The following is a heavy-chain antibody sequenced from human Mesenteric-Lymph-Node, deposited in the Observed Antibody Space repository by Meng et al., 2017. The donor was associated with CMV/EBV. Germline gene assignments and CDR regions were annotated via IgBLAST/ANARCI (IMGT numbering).Heavy chain of an antibody. D-gene: IGHD1-26*01. V-gene: IGHV3-21*06. CDR2: ITSDSRYI. J-gene: IGHJ5*02. CDR1: GFTFSSSS. Sequence: GESLKISCVGSGFTFSSSSMNWVRQAPGRGLEWVSSITSDSRYIYYADSVRGRFTISRDNAKNSVYLQMNSLRAEDTAVYYCAKWTGFEWELKGHWFDPWGQGTLVTVSS. CDR3: AKWTGFEWELKGHWFDP.